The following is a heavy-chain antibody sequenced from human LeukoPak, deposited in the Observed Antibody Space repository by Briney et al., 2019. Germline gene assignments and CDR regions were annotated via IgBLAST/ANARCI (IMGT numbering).Heavy chain of an antibody. CDR1: GFTFSDYY. V-gene: IGHV3-11*01. D-gene: IGHD3-3*01. CDR3: ARVLREWLLFGWFDP. J-gene: IGHJ5*02. CDR2: ISSGGGTI. Sequence: GGSLRLSCAASGFTFSDYYMSWIRQAPGKGLEWVSSISSGGGTIYYADSVKGRFTISRDNAKNSRYLQINSLRVEDTAVYFCARVLREWLLFGWFDPWGQGTLVTVSS.